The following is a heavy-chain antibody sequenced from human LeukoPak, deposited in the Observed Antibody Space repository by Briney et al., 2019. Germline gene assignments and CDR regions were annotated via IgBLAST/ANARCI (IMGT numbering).Heavy chain of an antibody. V-gene: IGHV1-18*01. CDR3: ARAAAYSGGWHGFYLSDY. CDR1: GYTFTSYG. CDR2: ISAYNGNT. J-gene: IGHJ4*02. D-gene: IGHD6-19*01. Sequence: ASVKVSCKASGYTFTSYGISWVRQAPGQGLEWMGWISAYNGNTNYAQKLQGRVTMTTDTSTSTAYMELRSLRSDDTAVYYCARAAAYSGGWHGFYLSDYWGQGTLVTVSS.